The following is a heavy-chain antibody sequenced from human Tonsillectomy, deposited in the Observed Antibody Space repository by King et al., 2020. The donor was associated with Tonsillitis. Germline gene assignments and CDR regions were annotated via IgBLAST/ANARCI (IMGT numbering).Heavy chain of an antibody. CDR3: ARDSNDFWSGYYNH. CDR1: GFTFSSYT. D-gene: IGHD3-3*01. V-gene: IGHV3-21*01. J-gene: IGHJ5*02. CDR2: ISRRSSNL. Sequence: VQLVESGGSLIKPGRSLRLSCAASGFTFSSYTMNEFRQAPGKGLEWVSSISRRSSNLYYADSVKCRFTISRYKAKNSLYLQMNSLRAEDTAVYYCARDSNDFWSGYYNHWGQGTLVTVSS.